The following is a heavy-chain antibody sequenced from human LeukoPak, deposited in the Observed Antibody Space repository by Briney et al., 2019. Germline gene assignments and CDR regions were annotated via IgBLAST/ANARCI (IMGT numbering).Heavy chain of an antibody. D-gene: IGHD2/OR15-2a*01. CDR1: GGSIRSYY. Sequence: SETLSLTCDVSGGSIRSYYWRWVRQPAGKGLEWIGRIYNTGTTDYNPSLKSRLTISVDTSKNQFSLNLNSVTAADTAVYFCARQSYAAAYYFLDFWSPGTLVTVSS. CDR2: IYNTGTT. V-gene: IGHV4-4*07. CDR3: ARQSYAAAYYFLDF. J-gene: IGHJ4*02.